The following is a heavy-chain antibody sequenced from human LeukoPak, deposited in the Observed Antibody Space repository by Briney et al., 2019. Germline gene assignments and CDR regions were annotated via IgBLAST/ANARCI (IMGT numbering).Heavy chain of an antibody. CDR1: GYTFTSYY. Sequence: VASVKVSCKASGYTFTSYYMHWVRQAPGQGLEWMGIINPSGGSTSYAQKFQGRVTMTRDTSTSTVYMELSSLRSDDTAVYYCARTLYIASAPGGFDYWGQGTLVTVSS. CDR3: ARTLYIASAPGGFDY. CDR2: INPSGGST. J-gene: IGHJ4*02. D-gene: IGHD3-16*01. V-gene: IGHV1-46*01.